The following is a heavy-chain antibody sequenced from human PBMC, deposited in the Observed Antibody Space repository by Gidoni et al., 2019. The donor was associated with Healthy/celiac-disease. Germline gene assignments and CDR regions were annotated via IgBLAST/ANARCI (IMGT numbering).Heavy chain of an antibody. CDR1: GGSFSGYY. V-gene: IGHV4-34*01. D-gene: IGHD6-13*01. J-gene: IGHJ6*02. CDR3: ARGAAAAGDGMDV. CDR2: INHSGST. Sequence: QVQLQQWGAGLLKPSETLSLTCAVYGGSFSGYYWSWIRQPPGKGLEWIGEINHSGSTNSNPSLKSRVTISVDTSKNQFSLKLSSVTAADTAVYYCARGAAAAGDGMDVWGQGTTVTVSS.